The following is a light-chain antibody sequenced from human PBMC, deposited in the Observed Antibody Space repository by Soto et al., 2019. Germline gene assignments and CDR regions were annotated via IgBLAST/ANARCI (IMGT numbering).Light chain of an antibody. Sequence: QSALTQPASVSGSHGQSITISCTGTSSDVGGYNYVSWYQQHPGTSPKLMIYDVSNRPSGVSNRFSGSKSGNTASLTISGLQAEDEADYYCSSYTSSSTPYVFGTGTKLTVL. CDR2: DVS. CDR3: SSYTSSSTPYV. CDR1: SSDVGGYNY. J-gene: IGLJ1*01. V-gene: IGLV2-14*03.